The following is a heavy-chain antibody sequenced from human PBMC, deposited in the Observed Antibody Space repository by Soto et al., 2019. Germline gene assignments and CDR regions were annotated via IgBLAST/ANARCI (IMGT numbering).Heavy chain of an antibody. Sequence: QVQLQQWGAGLLKPSETLSLTCAVYGGSFSGYYWSLIRQPPGKGLEWIGEINHSGSTNYNASLKSLVTISVDTYKNQFSLKLRSVTAADTAVYYCARGSERLRSFGWYAPLDYWGQGTLVTVSS. D-gene: IGHD3-9*01. V-gene: IGHV4-34*01. CDR2: INHSGST. CDR3: ARGSERLRSFGWYAPLDY. CDR1: GGSFSGYY. J-gene: IGHJ4*02.